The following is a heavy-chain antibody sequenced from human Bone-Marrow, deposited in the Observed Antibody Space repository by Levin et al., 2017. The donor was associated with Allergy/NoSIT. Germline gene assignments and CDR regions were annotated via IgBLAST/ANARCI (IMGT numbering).Heavy chain of an antibody. V-gene: IGHV3-23*01. Sequence: PSETLSLTCAASGFTFNNYGLSWVRQAPGKGLEWVSAISGSGNNIYYADSVRGRFTISRDNSKNTLDLQLNSLTAEDTAVYYCAKWASYCGGDFYWFAPFDCWGQGALVTVSS. CDR3: AKWASYCGGDFYWFAPFDC. CDR1: GFTFNNYG. J-gene: IGHJ4*02. CDR2: ISGSGNNI. D-gene: IGHD2-21*01.